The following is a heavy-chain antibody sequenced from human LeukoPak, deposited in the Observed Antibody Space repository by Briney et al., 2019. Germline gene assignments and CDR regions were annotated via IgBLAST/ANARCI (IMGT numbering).Heavy chain of an antibody. CDR3: ARGVVVPAAGSSIDY. CDR2: INPNSGGT. Sequence: ASVEVSCKASGYTFTGYYMHWVRQAPGQGLEWMGWINPNSGGTNYAQKFQGRVTMTRDTSISTAYMELSRLRSDDTAVYYCARGVVVPAAGSSIDYWGQGTLVTVSS. V-gene: IGHV1-2*02. J-gene: IGHJ4*02. CDR1: GYTFTGYY. D-gene: IGHD2-2*01.